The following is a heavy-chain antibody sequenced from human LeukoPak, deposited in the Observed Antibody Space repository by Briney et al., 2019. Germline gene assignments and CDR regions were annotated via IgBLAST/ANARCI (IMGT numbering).Heavy chain of an antibody. CDR2: IIPILGIA. V-gene: IGHV1-69*02. J-gene: IGHJ3*02. Sequence: EASVKVSCKASGYTFTSYYMHWVRQAPGQGLEWMGRIIPILGIANYAQKFQGRVTITADKSTSTAYMELSSLRSEDTAVYYCASLSSTAIVVVNDAFDIWGQGTMVTVSS. D-gene: IGHD3-22*01. CDR3: ASLSSTAIVVVNDAFDI. CDR1: GYTFTSYY.